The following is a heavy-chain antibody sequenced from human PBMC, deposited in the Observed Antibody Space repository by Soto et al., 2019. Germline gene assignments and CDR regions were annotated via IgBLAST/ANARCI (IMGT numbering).Heavy chain of an antibody. Sequence: EVQLVESGGGLVQPGGSLRLSCAASGFTVSSNYMSWVRQAPGKGLEWVSVIYSGGSTYYADSVKGRFTISRDNSKNRVYLQMNRLRAEDTAVDYCARAGYPRYYYYYMDVWGKGTTVTVSS. CDR3: ARAGYPRYYYYYMDV. V-gene: IGHV3-66*01. D-gene: IGHD6-25*01. CDR1: GFTVSSNY. CDR2: IYSGGST. J-gene: IGHJ6*03.